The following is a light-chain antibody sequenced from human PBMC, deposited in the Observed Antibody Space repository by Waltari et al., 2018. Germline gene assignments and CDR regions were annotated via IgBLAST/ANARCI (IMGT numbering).Light chain of an antibody. J-gene: IGLJ3*02. Sequence: QLVLTQSPSASASLGASVKLTCTLSSGHSSNVIAWLQQQPEKGPRYLMKVNSDGSHSKGDEIHHRFSGSSAGACRYLTISSLQSEDEADYYGQTGGHGTWVFGGGTKLTVL. CDR3: QTGGHGTWV. V-gene: IGLV4-69*01. CDR2: VNSDGSH. CDR1: SGHSSNV.